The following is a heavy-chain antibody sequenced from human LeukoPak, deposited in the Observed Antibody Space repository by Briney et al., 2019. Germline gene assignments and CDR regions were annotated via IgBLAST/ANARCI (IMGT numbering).Heavy chain of an antibody. CDR2: INHSGSS. Sequence: SGTLSLTFAVYGGSFCCYYWSWIRPPPGKGVEWIGAINHSGSSNYNPSLKRGGTISLDTAKKQISLELSSMSAADTAVYDCARVAPRSATTYYFDYWGQGTLVTVSS. V-gene: IGHV4-34*01. D-gene: IGHD5-24*01. CDR3: ARVAPRSATTYYFDY. CDR1: GGSFCCYY. J-gene: IGHJ4*02.